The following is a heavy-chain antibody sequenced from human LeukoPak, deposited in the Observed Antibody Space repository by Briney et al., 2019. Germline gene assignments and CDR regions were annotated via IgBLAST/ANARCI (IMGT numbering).Heavy chain of an antibody. D-gene: IGHD6-13*01. CDR2: IYPGDSDT. J-gene: IGHJ4*02. CDR3: ARHPRSEKGMPAGFDY. V-gene: IGHV5-51*01. CDR1: GYRFSSYW. Sequence: GESLKISCKGSGYRFSSYWIGWLGRMPGKGLEWRGIIYPGDSDTRYSPSFQGHVTISADTSISTVYLQWSSLKASDTAMYYCARHPRSEKGMPAGFDYWGQGTLVTVSS.